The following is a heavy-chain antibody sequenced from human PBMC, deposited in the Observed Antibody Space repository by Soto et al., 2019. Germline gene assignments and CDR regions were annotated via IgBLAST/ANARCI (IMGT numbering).Heavy chain of an antibody. Sequence: SETLSLTCTVSGGSISSYYWSWIRQPAGKGLGWIGRIYTSGSTNYNPSLKSRVTMSVDTSKNQFSLKLSSVTAADTAVYYCARDWSGYGRFDYWGQGTLVTVSS. J-gene: IGHJ4*02. D-gene: IGHD5-12*01. CDR3: ARDWSGYGRFDY. CDR2: IYTSGST. CDR1: GGSISSYY. V-gene: IGHV4-4*07.